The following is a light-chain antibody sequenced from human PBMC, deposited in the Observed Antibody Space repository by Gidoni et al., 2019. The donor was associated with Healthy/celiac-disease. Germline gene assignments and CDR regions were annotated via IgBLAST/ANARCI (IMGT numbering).Light chain of an antibody. CDR2: DVS. CDR1: SSDVGGYNY. J-gene: IGLJ1*01. CDR3: SSYTSSSTLLYV. Sequence: QSALTQPASVSGYPGQSIPISCTGTSSDVGGYNYVAWYQQHPGKAPKLMIYDVSNRPSGVSNRFSGSKSGNTASLTISGLQAEDEADYYCSSYTSSSTLLYVFGTGTKVTVL. V-gene: IGLV2-14*03.